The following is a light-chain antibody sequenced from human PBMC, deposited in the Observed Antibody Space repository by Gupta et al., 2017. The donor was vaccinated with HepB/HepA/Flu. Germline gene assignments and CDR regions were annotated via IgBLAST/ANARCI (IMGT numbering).Light chain of an antibody. Sequence: EVVMPQSPLSLPVTLGQSASTSCKSSQSLVHTDGYIYLNWFHQRPGQSTRRLIYKFSNRDCGVPDIFSGRGSGTYLTLKISRVEAEYLGFYYCMQDTFWLTFGQGTKVEIK. V-gene: IGKV2-30*02. CDR1: QSLVHTDGYIY. J-gene: IGKJ1*01. CDR2: KFS. CDR3: MQDTFWLT.